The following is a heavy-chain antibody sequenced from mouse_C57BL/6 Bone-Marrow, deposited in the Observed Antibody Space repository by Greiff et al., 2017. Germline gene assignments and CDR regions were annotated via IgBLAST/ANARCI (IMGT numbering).Heavy chain of an antibody. CDR2: ISNLAYSI. CDR3: ARGYDYAMDY. Sequence: EVQLVESGGGLVQPGGSLKLSCAASGFTFSDYGMAWVRQAPRKGPEWVAFISNLAYSIYYADTVTGRFTISRENAKNTLYLEMSSLRSEDTAMYYCARGYDYAMDYWGQGTSVTVSS. D-gene: IGHD1-2*01. CDR1: GFTFSDYG. V-gene: IGHV5-15*01. J-gene: IGHJ4*01.